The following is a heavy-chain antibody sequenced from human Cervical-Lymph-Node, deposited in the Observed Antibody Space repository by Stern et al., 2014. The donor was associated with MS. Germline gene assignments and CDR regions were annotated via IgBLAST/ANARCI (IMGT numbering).Heavy chain of an antibody. J-gene: IGHJ5*01. D-gene: IGHD1-7*01. CDR2: INPDRGDT. Sequence: VQLVESGAEVKKPGASVKVSCKASGYSFSQYYLHWVRQAPGQGLEGMGWINPDRGDTEYAQKFQGRVTMTRDTSIRTVYMELKRLTSDDTGIYYCARDEGTYWFDSWGQGARISVSS. V-gene: IGHV1-2*02. CDR1: GYSFSQYY. CDR3: ARDEGTYWFDS.